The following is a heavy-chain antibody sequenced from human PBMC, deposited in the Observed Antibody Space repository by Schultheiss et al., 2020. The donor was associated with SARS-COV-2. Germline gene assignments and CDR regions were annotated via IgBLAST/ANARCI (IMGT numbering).Heavy chain of an antibody. Sequence: GGSLRLSCAASGFTFSSYGMHWVRQAPGKGLEWVAVISYDGSNKYYADSVKGRFTISRDNSKNTLYLQINSLRAEDTAVYYCAKAAYYDFWSAYYMGVDPWGQGTLVTVSS. J-gene: IGHJ5*02. CDR2: ISYDGSNK. CDR3: AKAAYYDFWSAYYMGVDP. V-gene: IGHV3-30*18. D-gene: IGHD3-3*01. CDR1: GFTFSSYG.